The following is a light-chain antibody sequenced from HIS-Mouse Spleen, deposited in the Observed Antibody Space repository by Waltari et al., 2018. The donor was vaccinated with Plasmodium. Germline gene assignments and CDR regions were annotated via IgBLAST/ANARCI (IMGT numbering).Light chain of an antibody. CDR1: QGISSW. Sequence: IKITQSLSPLSASVGTKSTINCRASQGISSWLPWDQQKQGKAPKLLIYKASSLESGVPSRFSGSGSGTEFTLTISSLQPDDFATYYCQQYNSYWTFGQGTKVEIK. J-gene: IGKJ1*01. CDR3: QQYNSYWT. CDR2: KAS. V-gene: IGKV1-5*03.